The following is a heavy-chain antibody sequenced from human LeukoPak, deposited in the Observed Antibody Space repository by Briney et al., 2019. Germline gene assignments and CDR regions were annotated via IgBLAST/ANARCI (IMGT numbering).Heavy chain of an antibody. Sequence: SETLSLTCAVYGGSFSGYYWSWIRQPPGKGLEWIGEINHSGSTNYNPSLKSRVTISVDTSKNQFSLKLSSVTAADTAVYYCASLLHYYGSGSYDGDCWGQGTLVTVSS. J-gene: IGHJ4*02. CDR2: INHSGST. CDR1: GGSFSGYY. V-gene: IGHV4-34*01. CDR3: ASLLHYYGSGSYDGDC. D-gene: IGHD3-10*01.